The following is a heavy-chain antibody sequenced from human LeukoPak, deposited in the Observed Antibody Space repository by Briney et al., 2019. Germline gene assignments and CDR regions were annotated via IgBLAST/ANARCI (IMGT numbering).Heavy chain of an antibody. J-gene: IGHJ4*02. V-gene: IGHV4-59*01. CDR1: GGSISSYY. D-gene: IGHD6-13*01. Sequence: SSETLSLTCTVSGGSISSYYWSWIRQPPGKGLEWIGYIYYSGSTNYNPSLKSRVTISVDTSKNQFSLKLSSVTAADTAVYYCARAPLSAAGTAVDYWGQGTLVTVSS. CDR3: ARAPLSAAGTAVDY. CDR2: IYYSGST.